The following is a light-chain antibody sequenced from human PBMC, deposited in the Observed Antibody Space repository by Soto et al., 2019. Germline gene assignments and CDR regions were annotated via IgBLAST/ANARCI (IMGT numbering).Light chain of an antibody. CDR3: EKYNNAPRT. CDR2: AAS. V-gene: IGKV1-27*01. Sequence: DIQMTQSPSSLSASVGDTVTITCRASQGISNYLAWYQQKPGQVPNLLIYAASTLHSGVPSRFSGSGSGTDFTLNISSMRPADVATYYCEKYNNAPRTFGQGTKVEI. J-gene: IGKJ1*01. CDR1: QGISNY.